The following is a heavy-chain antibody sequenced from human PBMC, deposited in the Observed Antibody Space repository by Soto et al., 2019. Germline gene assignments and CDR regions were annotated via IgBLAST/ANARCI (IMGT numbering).Heavy chain of an antibody. V-gene: IGHV4-59*01. Sequence: QVQLQESGPRLVKSSETLSLVCSVSGDSIXXXXXXXXXXXXXXXXXYIGYLSDSEVTDYDPSLKSRVTISVDTSKNQFSLKLTSVTAADTAMYYCARGAGDFSGPDSFDIWGQGTMVTVSS. CDR2: LSDSEVT. CDR3: ARGAGDFSGPDSFDI. D-gene: IGHD3-10*01. CDR1: GDSIXXXX. J-gene: IGHJ3*02.